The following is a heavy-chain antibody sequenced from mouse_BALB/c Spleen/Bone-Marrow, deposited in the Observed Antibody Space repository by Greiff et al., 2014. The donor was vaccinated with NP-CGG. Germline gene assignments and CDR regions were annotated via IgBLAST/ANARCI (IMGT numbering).Heavy chain of an antibody. D-gene: IGHD3-1*01. CDR3: VRDSSGYFDY. J-gene: IGHJ2*01. Sequence: EVKVEESGGGLVKPGGSLKLSCAASGFTFSWYAMSWVRQSPEKRLEWVAEISSAGSHTYYPDTVTGRFTTSRDNAKNTLYLEMSSLRSEDTAMYYCVRDSSGYFDYWGQGTTLTVSS. CDR2: ISSAGSHT. V-gene: IGHV5-9-4*01. CDR1: GFTFSWYA.